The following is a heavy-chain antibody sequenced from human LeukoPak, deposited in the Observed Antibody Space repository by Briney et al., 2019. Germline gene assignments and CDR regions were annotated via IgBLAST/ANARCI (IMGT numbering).Heavy chain of an antibody. Sequence: GRSLRLSCAASGFTFDDYAMHWVRQAPGKGLEWVSGISWNSGSIGYADSVKGRFTISRDNAKNSLYLQMNSLRAEDTALYYCAKVIGGGSRVYFQHWGQGTLVTVSS. V-gene: IGHV3-9*01. CDR2: ISWNSGSI. D-gene: IGHD3-16*01. CDR1: GFTFDDYA. J-gene: IGHJ1*01. CDR3: AKVIGGGSRVYFQH.